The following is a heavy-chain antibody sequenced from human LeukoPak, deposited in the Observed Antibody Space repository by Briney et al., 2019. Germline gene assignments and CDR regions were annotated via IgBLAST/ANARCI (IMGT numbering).Heavy chain of an antibody. Sequence: GGSLRLSCAASGFIVSSNYMSWVRQAPGKGLEWVSVIYSGGSTYYADSVKGRFTISRDNSKNTLYLQMNSLRAEDTAVYYCAKVAVEATNYWGQGTLVTVSS. CDR3: AKVAVEATNY. J-gene: IGHJ4*02. D-gene: IGHD1-26*01. V-gene: IGHV3-53*01. CDR2: IYSGGST. CDR1: GFIVSSNY.